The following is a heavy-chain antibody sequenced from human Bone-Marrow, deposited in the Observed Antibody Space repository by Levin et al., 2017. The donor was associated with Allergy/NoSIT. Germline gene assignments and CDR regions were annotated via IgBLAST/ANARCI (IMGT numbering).Heavy chain of an antibody. Sequence: LSLPCAASGFTFRDYYMSWIRQAPGKGLEWVSYISSSGSTIYYADSVKGRFTISRDNAKNSLYLQMNSLRAEDTAVYYCARPDRRLAARPNTYFDYWGQGTLVTVSS. D-gene: IGHD6-6*01. CDR1: GFTFRDYY. V-gene: IGHV3-11*01. CDR2: ISSSGSTI. J-gene: IGHJ4*02. CDR3: ARPDRRLAARPNTYFDY.